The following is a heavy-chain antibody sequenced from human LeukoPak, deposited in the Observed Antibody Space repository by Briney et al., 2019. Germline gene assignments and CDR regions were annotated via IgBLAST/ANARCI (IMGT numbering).Heavy chain of an antibody. CDR1: GDSISSGDYY. J-gene: IGHJ4*02. CDR2: ISSSGST. Sequence: SQTLSLTCTVSGDSISSGDYYWSWIRQPAGKGLEWIGRISSSGSTNYNPSLKSRVTISVDTSKNQFSLKLSSVTAADTAVYYCARKDDSSGWGYWGQGTLVTVSS. V-gene: IGHV4-61*02. CDR3: ARKDDSSGWGY. D-gene: IGHD6-19*01.